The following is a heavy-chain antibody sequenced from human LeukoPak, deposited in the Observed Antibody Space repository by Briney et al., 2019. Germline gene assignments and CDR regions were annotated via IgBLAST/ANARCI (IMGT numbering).Heavy chain of an antibody. J-gene: IGHJ3*02. D-gene: IGHD1-26*01. Sequence: PGGSLRLSCAASGFTFSSYAMSWVRQAPGKGLEGVSAISGSGGRTYYADSVKGRFTISRDNSKKTLYLQMNSLRAEDTAVYYCAKMWELLRDDAFDIWGQGTMVTVSS. CDR3: AKMWELLRDDAFDI. CDR2: ISGSGGRT. CDR1: GFTFSSYA. V-gene: IGHV3-23*01.